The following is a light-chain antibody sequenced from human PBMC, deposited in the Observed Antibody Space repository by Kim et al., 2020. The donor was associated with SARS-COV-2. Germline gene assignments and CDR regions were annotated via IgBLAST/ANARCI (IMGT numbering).Light chain of an antibody. J-gene: IGLJ1*01. CDR3: QAWDSSSYV. CDR1: TLGDKF. Sequence: SYELTQPPSVTVSPGQTASITCSGDTLGDKFVCWYQQKPGQSPILVIYQDNMRPSGIPERFSGSNSGNTATLTISGAQAMDEADYYCQAWDSSSYVFGTGTKVTV. V-gene: IGLV3-1*01. CDR2: QDN.